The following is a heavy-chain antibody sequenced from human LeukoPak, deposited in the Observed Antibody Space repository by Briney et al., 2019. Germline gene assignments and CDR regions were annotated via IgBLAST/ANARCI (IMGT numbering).Heavy chain of an antibody. CDR1: GGSFSGYY. CDR2: INHSGST. Sequence: SETLSLTCAVYGGSFSGYYWSWIRQPPGKGLEWIGEINHSGSTNYNPSLKSRVTISVDTSKNQFSLKLSSVTAADTAVYYCARASNCTNGVCYLDYWGQGTLVTVSS. J-gene: IGHJ4*02. CDR3: ARASNCTNGVCYLDY. D-gene: IGHD2-8*01. V-gene: IGHV4-34*01.